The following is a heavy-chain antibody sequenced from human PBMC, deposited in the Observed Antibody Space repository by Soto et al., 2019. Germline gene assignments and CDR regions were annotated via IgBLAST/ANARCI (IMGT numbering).Heavy chain of an antibody. Sequence: ASVKVSCKASGDSFNNDGVNWVRQAPGQGLEWVGGIIPHFGTPNYPQRFQGRATITADRSTSTTYMELSSLRPEDTALYYCARDKGAYYSHFVSWGQGTLVTVPS. J-gene: IGHJ4*02. CDR3: ARDKGAYYSHFVS. D-gene: IGHD3-22*01. CDR2: IIPHFGTP. V-gene: IGHV1-69*06. CDR1: GDSFNNDG.